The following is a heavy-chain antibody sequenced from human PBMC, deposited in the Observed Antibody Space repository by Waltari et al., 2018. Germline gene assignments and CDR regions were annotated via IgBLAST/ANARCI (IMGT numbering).Heavy chain of an antibody. D-gene: IGHD3-3*01. CDR2: MNTNSGNT. V-gene: IGHV1-8*01. CDR1: GYSFTDYD. Sequence: QEQLVQSGPEVKQPGASVKVSCEASGYSFTDYDINWVRQAPGQGVEWMGWMNTNSGNTGYAQKFQGRVTMTMNTPTSRAYIELRDLRSDDTAVYYCTRRREFFGPDYWGQGSLVTVSA. CDR3: TRRREFFGPDY. J-gene: IGHJ4*02.